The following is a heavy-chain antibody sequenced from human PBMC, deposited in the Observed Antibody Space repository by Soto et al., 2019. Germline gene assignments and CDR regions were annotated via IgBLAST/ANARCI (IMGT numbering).Heavy chain of an antibody. CDR3: ARVHLYDFWGGNHDYMDV. CDR1: GFTFSDYY. J-gene: IGHJ6*03. CDR2: ISSSGSTI. Sequence: PGGSLRLSCAAPGFTFSDYYMSWIRQAPGKGLEWVSYISSSGSTIYYADSVKGRFTISRDNAKNSLYLQMNSLRAEDTAVYYCARVHLYDFWGGNHDYMDVWGKGTTVTVSS. V-gene: IGHV3-11*01. D-gene: IGHD3-3*01.